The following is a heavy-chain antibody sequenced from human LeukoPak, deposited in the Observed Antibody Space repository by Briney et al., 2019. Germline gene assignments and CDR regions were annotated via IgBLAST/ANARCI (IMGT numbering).Heavy chain of an antibody. CDR2: INHSGST. J-gene: IGHJ4*02. D-gene: IGHD1-7*01. Sequence: SETLSLTCTVSGGSISSYYWSWIRQPPGKGLEWIGEINHSGSTNYNPSLKSRVTISVDTSKNQFSLKLSSVTAADTAVYYCARGGELLNYLGQGTLVTVSS. V-gene: IGHV4-34*01. CDR3: ARGGELLNY. CDR1: GGSISSYY.